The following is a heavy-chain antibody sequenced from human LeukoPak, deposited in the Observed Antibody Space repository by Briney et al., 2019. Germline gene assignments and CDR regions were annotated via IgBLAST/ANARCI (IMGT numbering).Heavy chain of an antibody. V-gene: IGHV1-18*01. CDR1: GGTFSSYA. CDR2: ISAYNGNT. D-gene: IGHD6-13*01. CDR3: ARGRMQQLVNWFDP. J-gene: IGHJ5*02. Sequence: ASVKVSCKASGGTFSSYAISWVRQAPGQGLEWMGWISAYNGNTNYAQKLQGRVTMTTDTSTSTAYMELRSLRSDDTAVYYCARGRMQQLVNWFDPWGQGTLVTVSS.